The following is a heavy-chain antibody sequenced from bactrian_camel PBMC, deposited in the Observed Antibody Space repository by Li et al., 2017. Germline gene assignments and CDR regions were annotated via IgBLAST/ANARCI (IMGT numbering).Heavy chain of an antibody. D-gene: IGHD7*01. J-gene: IGHJ4*01. V-gene: IGHV3S9*01. CDR2: IDVDGDA. Sequence: HVQLVESGGGLVQPGGSLRLSCQVNGSYKRGSMCMGWFRHIPGQEREGVAGIDVDGDARYGASAAGRFTISKDTAANTPYLQMNSLKPEDSGMYYCATDTFRRRCRTDLTFQGALGGRWGQGTQVTVS. CDR1: GSYKRGSMC. CDR3: ATDTFRRRCRTDLTFQGALGGR.